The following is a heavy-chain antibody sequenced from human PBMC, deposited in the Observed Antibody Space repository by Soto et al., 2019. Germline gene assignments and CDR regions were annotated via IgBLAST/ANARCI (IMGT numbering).Heavy chain of an antibody. J-gene: IGHJ6*02. CDR2: IDPSGSYT. CDR3: ARDTVRWDYYYGMDV. Sequence: PGESLKISCKGSGYSFTSYWISWVRQMPGKGLEWMGRIDPSGSYTNYSPSFQGHVTISADKSISTAYLQWSSLKASDTAMYYCARDTVRWDYYYGMDVWGQGTTVTVSS. CDR1: GYSFTSYW. D-gene: IGHD3-16*01. V-gene: IGHV5-10-1*01.